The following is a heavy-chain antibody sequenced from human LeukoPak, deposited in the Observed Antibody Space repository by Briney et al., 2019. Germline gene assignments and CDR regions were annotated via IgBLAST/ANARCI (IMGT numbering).Heavy chain of an antibody. CDR1: GFTFSSYA. CDR2: ISGSGGST. D-gene: IGHD3-3*01. J-gene: IGHJ4*02. V-gene: IGHV3-23*01. Sequence: GGSLRHSCAASGFTFSSYAMSWVLQAPGEGLEWVSAISGSGGSTYYADSVKGRFTISRDNAKNSLYLQMNSLRDEDTAVYYCARESAYAFWYWGQGTLVAVSS. CDR3: ARESAYAFWY.